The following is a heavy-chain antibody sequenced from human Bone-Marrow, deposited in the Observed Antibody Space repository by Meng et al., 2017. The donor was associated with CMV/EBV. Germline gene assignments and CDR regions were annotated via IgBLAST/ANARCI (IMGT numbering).Heavy chain of an antibody. V-gene: IGHV3-21*01. Sequence: GESLKISCVASGFTFSGYSMNWVRQTPGKGLEWVSSITSTSSNTYYSDSVKGRFTISRDNTKNSLYLQMNSLRDEDTAVYYCVRDLIRGVVGARPRGPGDLWGHGTLVTVSS. CDR2: ITSTSSNT. CDR3: VRDLIRGVVGARPRGPGDL. CDR1: GFTFSGYS. D-gene: IGHD1-26*01. J-gene: IGHJ4*01.